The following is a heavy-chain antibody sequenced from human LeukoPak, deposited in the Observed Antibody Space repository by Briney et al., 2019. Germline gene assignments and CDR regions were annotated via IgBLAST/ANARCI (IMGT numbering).Heavy chain of an antibody. CDR1: GGTFSSYA. V-gene: IGHV1-69*13. CDR2: IIPIFGAA. J-gene: IGHJ4*02. Sequence: SVKVSCKASGGTFSSYAISWVRQAPGQGLEWMGGIIPIFGAANYAQKFQGRVTITADESTSTAYMELSSLRSEDTAVYYCAREGSGYDSSFDYWGQGTLVTVSS. D-gene: IGHD5-12*01. CDR3: AREGSGYDSSFDY.